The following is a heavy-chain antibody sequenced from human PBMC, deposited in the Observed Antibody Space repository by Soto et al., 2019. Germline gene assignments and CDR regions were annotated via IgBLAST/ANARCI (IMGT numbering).Heavy chain of an antibody. CDR1: GYSFTSYW. CDR2: IYPGDSDT. V-gene: IGHV5-51*01. J-gene: IGHJ6*02. Sequence: GESLKISCKGSGYSFTSYWINWVRQMPGKGLEWMGIIYPGDSDTRYSPSFQGQVTISADKSIDTAYLQWRSLKASDTAVYYCARHNGSTGSYSGLDVWGQGTTVTVSS. D-gene: IGHD2-8*01. CDR3: ARHNGSTGSYSGLDV.